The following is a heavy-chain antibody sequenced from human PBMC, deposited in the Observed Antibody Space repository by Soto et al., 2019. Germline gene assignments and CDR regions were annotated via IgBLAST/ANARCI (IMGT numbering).Heavy chain of an antibody. J-gene: IGHJ6*02. CDR1: GFTFSSYA. Sequence: GGSLRLSCAASGFTFSSYAMSWVRQAPGKGLEWVSAISGSGGSTYYADSVKGRFTISRDSSKKTLYLQMNSLRAEDEAVYYCAKVIAADGAPVYYCYGMDVWGQGTTVTVSS. CDR2: ISGSGGST. V-gene: IGHV3-23*01. CDR3: AKVIAADGAPVYYCYGMDV. D-gene: IGHD6-13*01.